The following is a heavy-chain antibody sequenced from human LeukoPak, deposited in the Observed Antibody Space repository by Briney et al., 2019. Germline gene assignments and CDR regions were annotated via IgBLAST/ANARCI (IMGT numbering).Heavy chain of an antibody. V-gene: IGHV3-11*01. D-gene: IGHD1-26*01. Sequence: GGSLRLSCAASGFTFSDYYMSWIRQAPGKGLEWVSYISSSGSTIYYADSVKGRFTISRDNAKNSLYLQMNSLRAEDTAVYYWARDLTGSSKRGYYFDYWGQGALVTVSS. CDR2: ISSSGSTI. CDR3: ARDLTGSSKRGYYFDY. J-gene: IGHJ4*02. CDR1: GFTFSDYY.